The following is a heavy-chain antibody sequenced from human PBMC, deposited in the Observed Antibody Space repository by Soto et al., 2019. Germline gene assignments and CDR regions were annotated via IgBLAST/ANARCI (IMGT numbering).Heavy chain of an antibody. CDR3: AGGGLEGSDGGGDCYTIDY. J-gene: IGHJ4*02. V-gene: IGHV3-33*01. Sequence: QVQLVESGGGVVQPERSLRLSCAASGFTFSNFGMHWVRQAPGKGLEWVSIIWHDGSKNHYANSVKGRFTISRDNSKNTLYLQMNGLREEVTAVYYCAGGGLEGSDGGGDCYTIDYWGQGTLVTVSS. D-gene: IGHD2-21*02. CDR2: IWHDGSKN. CDR1: GFTFSNFG.